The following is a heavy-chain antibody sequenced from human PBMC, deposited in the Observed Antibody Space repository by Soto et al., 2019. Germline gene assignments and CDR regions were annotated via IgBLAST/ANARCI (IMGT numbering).Heavy chain of an antibody. V-gene: IGHV3-23*01. CDR3: AKDLGRGFGCNDGLEF. J-gene: IGHJ4*02. D-gene: IGHD5-12*01. CDR2: LTGSGGTS. CDR1: GFTFSNYA. Sequence: EVQLLASGGGLVQPGGSLRLSWAASGFTFSNYAMSWARQAPGMGLARGSALTGSGGTSYSGDTVKGRFTISRDNAKNTLYLRMNSLRAGDTDVYYCAKDLGRGFGCNDGLEFWGRGTLVTVSS.